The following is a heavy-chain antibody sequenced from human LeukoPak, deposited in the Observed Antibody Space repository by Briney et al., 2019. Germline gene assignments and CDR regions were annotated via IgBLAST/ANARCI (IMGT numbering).Heavy chain of an antibody. Sequence: SVKVSCKASGGTFSSYAISWVRQAPGQGLEWMGGIIPIFGTANYAQKFQGRVTITTDESTSTAYMELSSLRSEDTAVYYCARALVEMATTSPFGYWGQGTLVTVSS. V-gene: IGHV1-69*05. D-gene: IGHD5-24*01. J-gene: IGHJ4*02. CDR3: ARALVEMATTSPFGY. CDR2: IIPIFGTA. CDR1: GGTFSSYA.